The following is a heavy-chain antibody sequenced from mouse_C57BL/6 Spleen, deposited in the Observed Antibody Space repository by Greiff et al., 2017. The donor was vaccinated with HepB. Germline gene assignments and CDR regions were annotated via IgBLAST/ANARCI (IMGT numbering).Heavy chain of an antibody. Sequence: EVQLQQSGPELVKPGASVKISCKASGYTFTDYYMNWVKQSHGKSLEWIGDINPNNGGTSYNQKFKGKATLTVDKSSSTDYMELRSLTSEDSAVYYCAREGLGIIAYWGQGTLVTVSA. CDR1: GYTFTDYY. J-gene: IGHJ3*01. CDR2: INPNNGGT. V-gene: IGHV1-26*01. D-gene: IGHD4-1*01. CDR3: AREGLGIIAY.